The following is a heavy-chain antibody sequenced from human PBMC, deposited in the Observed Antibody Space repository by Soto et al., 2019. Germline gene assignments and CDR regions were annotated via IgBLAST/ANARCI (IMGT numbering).Heavy chain of an antibody. CDR3: AKGSTAITYFDY. D-gene: IGHD5-18*01. Sequence: QVQLVESGGGVVQPGRSLRLSCAASGFTFSSYGMHWVRQAPGKGLEWVAVISYDGSNKYYADSMKGRFTISRDNSKNTLYLQMNSLRAEDTAVYYCAKGSTAITYFDYWGQGTLVTVAS. CDR2: ISYDGSNK. CDR1: GFTFSSYG. V-gene: IGHV3-30*18. J-gene: IGHJ4*02.